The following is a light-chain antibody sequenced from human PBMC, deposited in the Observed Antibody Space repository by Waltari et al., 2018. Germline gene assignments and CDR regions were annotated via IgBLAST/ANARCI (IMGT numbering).Light chain of an antibody. Sequence: EIVMTPSPATLSVSIGDRATLSCRASQSVGSNYLAWYQQTPGQAPRLRISSASTRATGVPARFSGSGSGTEFTLTISSLQSEDFAIYYCQQYNNWPWTFGQGTKVEI. J-gene: IGKJ1*01. CDR1: QSVGSN. V-gene: IGKV3-15*01. CDR2: SAS. CDR3: QQYNNWPWT.